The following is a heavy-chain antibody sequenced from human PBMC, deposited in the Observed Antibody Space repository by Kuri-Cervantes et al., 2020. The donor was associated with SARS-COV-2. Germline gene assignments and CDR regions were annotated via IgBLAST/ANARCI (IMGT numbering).Heavy chain of an antibody. CDR1: GYTFTSYA. CDR3: ARDGYVHCGSVSCFDY. D-gene: IGHD2-2*01. J-gene: IGHJ4*02. Sequence: ASVKVSCKASGYTFTSYAMNWVRQAPGQGLEWMGWINTNTGNPTYAQGFTGRFVFSLDTSVSTAYLQISSLKAEDTAVYYCARDGYVHCGSVSCFDYWGQGTLVTVSS. CDR2: INTNTGNP. V-gene: IGHV7-4-1*02.